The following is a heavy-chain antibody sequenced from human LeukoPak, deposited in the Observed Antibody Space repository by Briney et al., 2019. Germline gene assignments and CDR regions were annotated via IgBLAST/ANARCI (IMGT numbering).Heavy chain of an antibody. CDR2: ISAYNGNT. CDR1: GYTFTSYG. CDR3: ARDQGGIVVVVAALDAFDI. D-gene: IGHD2-15*01. V-gene: IGHV1-18*01. Sequence: GASVKVSCKASGYTFTSYGISWVRQAPGQGLEWMGWISAYNGNTNYAQKLQGRVTMTTDTSTSIAYMELRSLRSDDTAVYYCARDQGGIVVVVAALDAFDIWGQGTMVTVSS. J-gene: IGHJ3*02.